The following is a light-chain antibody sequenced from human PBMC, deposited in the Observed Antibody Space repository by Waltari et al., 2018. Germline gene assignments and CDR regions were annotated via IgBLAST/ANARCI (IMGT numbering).Light chain of an antibody. J-gene: IGLJ1*01. V-gene: IGLV2-11*01. CDR3: CSYAGSLHV. CDR1: HSDVGGYNS. CDR2: EVS. Sequence: QSALTQPRSVSGSPGQSVTISCIGTHSDVGGYNSVPWYQHHPGKAPKPMLYEVSKRPSGVPDRFSGSKSGNTASLTISGLQAEDEADYYCCSYAGSLHVFGTGTEVTVL.